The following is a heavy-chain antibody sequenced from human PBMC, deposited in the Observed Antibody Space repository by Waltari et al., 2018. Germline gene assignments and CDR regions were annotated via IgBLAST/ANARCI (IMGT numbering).Heavy chain of an antibody. CDR2: IFADGTT. V-gene: IGHV3-66*02. D-gene: IGHD7-27*01. CDR1: GATIDSNY. Sequence: SGGGLVQPGGSLRLSCPSSGATIDSNYMNWLRQAPGKGLEWISVIFADGTTHFADSVRGRFVISRDKSENTLYLQMNFVRADDSSVYYCTRGGHPNSWGQGTLVTVSS. J-gene: IGHJ1*01. CDR3: TRGGHPNS.